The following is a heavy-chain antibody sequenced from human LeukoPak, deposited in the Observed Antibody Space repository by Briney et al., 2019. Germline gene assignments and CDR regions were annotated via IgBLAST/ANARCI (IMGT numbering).Heavy chain of an antibody. CDR1: GASITNSYY. Sequence: PSETLSLTCTVSGASITNSYYWGWIRQPPGKGLEWIASIYYSGITYYNPSLKSRVTMSVDTSKNQFSLKLSSVTAADTAVYYCARPGVGSGRYGAFDIWGQGTMVTVSS. D-gene: IGHD5-18*01. J-gene: IGHJ3*02. CDR3: ARPGVGSGRYGAFDI. V-gene: IGHV4-38-2*02. CDR2: IYYSGIT.